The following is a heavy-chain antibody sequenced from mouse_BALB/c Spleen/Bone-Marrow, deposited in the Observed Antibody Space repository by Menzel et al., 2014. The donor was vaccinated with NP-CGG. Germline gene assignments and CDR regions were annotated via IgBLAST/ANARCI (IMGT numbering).Heavy chain of an antibody. J-gene: IGHJ3*01. CDR1: GFTFSDYY. V-gene: IGHV5-4*02. D-gene: IGHD1-1*01. CDR2: ISDGANYT. Sequence: EVHLVESGGGLVKPGGSLKLSCAASGFTFSDYYMYWVRQTPEKRLEWVATISDGANYTYYPDSVKGRFTISRDNAKNNLYLQMSSLKSEDTAMYYCANYYGSTWFAYWGQGTLVTVSA. CDR3: ANYYGSTWFAY.